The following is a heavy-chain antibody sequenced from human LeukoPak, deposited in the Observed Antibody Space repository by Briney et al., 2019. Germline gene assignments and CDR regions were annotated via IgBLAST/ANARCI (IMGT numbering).Heavy chain of an antibody. D-gene: IGHD2-21*02. CDR2: ISSSSSYI. Sequence: GGSLRLSCAASGFTFSSYSMNWVRQAPGKGLEWVSSISSSSSYIYYADSVKGRFTISRDNAKNSLYLQMNSLRAEDTAVYYCAKGGLAYCGGDCLPDAFDIWGQGTMVTVSS. J-gene: IGHJ3*02. CDR1: GFTFSSYS. V-gene: IGHV3-21*01. CDR3: AKGGLAYCGGDCLPDAFDI.